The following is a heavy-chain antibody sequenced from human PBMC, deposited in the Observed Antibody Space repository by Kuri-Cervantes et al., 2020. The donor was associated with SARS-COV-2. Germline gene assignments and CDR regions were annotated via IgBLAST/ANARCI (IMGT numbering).Heavy chain of an antibody. J-gene: IGHJ5*02. Sequence: SVKVSCKASRDTFTTFGFSWVRQAPGQGLEWMGGIIPIFGTANYAQKFQGRVTITADESTSTAYMELSSLRSEDTAVYYCARDLPGATGRGFDPWGQGTLVTVSS. CDR1: RDTFTTFG. CDR3: ARDLPGATGRGFDP. V-gene: IGHV1-69*13. D-gene: IGHD1-26*01. CDR2: IIPIFGTA.